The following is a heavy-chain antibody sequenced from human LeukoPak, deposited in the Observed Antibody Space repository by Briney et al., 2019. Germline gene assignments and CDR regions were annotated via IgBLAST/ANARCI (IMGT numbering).Heavy chain of an antibody. CDR2: IGSSGTYI. J-gene: IGHJ6*03. Sequence: GGSLRLSCAASGFTFSNYTMNWVRQAPGKGLEWVSSIGSSGTYIYYADSMKGRFTISRGNAKNSLYLQMNSLRAEDTAVYYCARGMRCSGASCNGAYYYMDVWGKGTTVTVFS. D-gene: IGHD2-15*01. CDR1: GFTFSNYT. V-gene: IGHV3-21*01. CDR3: ARGMRCSGASCNGAYYYMDV.